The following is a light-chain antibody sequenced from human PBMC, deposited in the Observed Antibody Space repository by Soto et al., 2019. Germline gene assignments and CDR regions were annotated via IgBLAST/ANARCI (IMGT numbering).Light chain of an antibody. CDR1: QTINKN. CDR3: QESFFTLGT. V-gene: IGKV1-39*01. J-gene: IGKJ1*01. CDR2: GAS. Sequence: DIQMTQSPSSLSASVGDRVTITCRASQTINKNLNWYQQTPGKAPKLLIFGASNLHIGVPSRFSGSGSGTEFTLTINNLQREDFATYYCQESFFTLGTFGRGTKVEI.